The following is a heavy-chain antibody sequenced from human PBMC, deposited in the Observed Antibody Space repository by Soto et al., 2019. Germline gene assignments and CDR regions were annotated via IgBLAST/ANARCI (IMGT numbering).Heavy chain of an antibody. CDR1: GGPFXGYY. J-gene: IGHJ4*02. CDR2: INHSGSP. CDR3: ARGSTTEKVDS. Sequence: SETLSLTCAVYGGPFXGYYXSWIRQPPGKGLEWIGEINHSGSPYNNPSLRSRVNISADTSMNQFFLALTSVTAADTAIYYCARGSTTEKVDSWGQGILVTVSS. V-gene: IGHV4-34*01.